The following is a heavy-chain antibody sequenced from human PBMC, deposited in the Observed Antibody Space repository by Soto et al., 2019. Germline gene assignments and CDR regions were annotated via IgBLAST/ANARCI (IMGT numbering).Heavy chain of an antibody. J-gene: IGHJ4*02. D-gene: IGHD6-19*01. CDR3: ARDLESSGWYGPGY. Sequence: VQLVESGGGLVKPGGSLRLSCAASGFTFSSYSMNWVRQAPGKGLEWVAVISYDGSNKYYADSVKGRFTISRDNSKNTLYLQMNSLRAEDTAVYYCARDLESSGWYGPGYWGQGTLVTVSS. CDR1: GFTFSSYS. CDR2: ISYDGSNK. V-gene: IGHV3-30*03.